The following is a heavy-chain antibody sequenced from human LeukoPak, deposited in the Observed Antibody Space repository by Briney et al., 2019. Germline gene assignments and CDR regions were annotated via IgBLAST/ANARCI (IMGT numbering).Heavy chain of an antibody. CDR2: INPNSGGT. V-gene: IGHV1-2*02. D-gene: IGHD6-19*01. CDR3: ARDGDSGGWYGEFDY. CDR1: GYTFTGYY. Sequence: ASVKVSCKASGYTFTGYYMHWVRQAPGQGLEWMGWINPNSGGTKYAQKFQGRVTMTRDTSISTAYMELSRLRSDDTAVYYCARDGDSGGWYGEFDYWGQGTLVTVSS. J-gene: IGHJ4*02.